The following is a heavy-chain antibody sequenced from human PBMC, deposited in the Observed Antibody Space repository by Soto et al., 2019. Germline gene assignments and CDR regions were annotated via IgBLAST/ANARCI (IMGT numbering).Heavy chain of an antibody. CDR3: VKDVLERLRARSSDYYGMDV. D-gene: IGHD3-16*01. Sequence: QVQLVESGGGVVQPGRSLRLSWAASGFSFSNYGMHWVRQAPGKGLEWVALISYDGRNKYYVGSVEGRFTISRDNSKNTLDLQMNSLRVEDTAVYYCVKDVLERLRARSSDYYGMDVWGQGITVTVSS. V-gene: IGHV3-30*18. CDR1: GFSFSNYG. CDR2: ISYDGRNK. J-gene: IGHJ6*01.